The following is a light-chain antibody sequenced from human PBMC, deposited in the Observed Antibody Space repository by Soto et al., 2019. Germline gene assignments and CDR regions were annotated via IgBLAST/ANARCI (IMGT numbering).Light chain of an antibody. V-gene: IGLV1-40*01. CDR1: SSNIGAGYD. J-gene: IGLJ1*01. CDR3: QSYDSSLSGSCV. Sequence: QSVLTQPPSVSGAPGQRVTTSCTGSSSNIGAGYDVHWYQQLPGTAPKLLIYGNSNRPSGVPDRFSGSKSGTSASLAITGLQAEDEADYYCQSYDSSLSGSCVFGTGTKLTVL. CDR2: GNS.